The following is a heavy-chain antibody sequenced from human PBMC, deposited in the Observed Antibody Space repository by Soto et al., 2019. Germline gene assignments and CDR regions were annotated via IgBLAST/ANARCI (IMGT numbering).Heavy chain of an antibody. D-gene: IGHD4-17*01. Sequence: SETLSLTCSVSGGSVSDKTYYWSWIRQPPGKRLEWIGYVYYSGTTNYNPSLKSRVTISVDLSKNRFSLRLSSVTTADTALYYCARTTAVPNTPRSRYFFDYWGQGTLVTVSS. CDR1: GGSVSDKTYY. V-gene: IGHV4-61*01. J-gene: IGHJ4*02. CDR2: VYYSGTT. CDR3: ARTTAVPNTPRSRYFFDY.